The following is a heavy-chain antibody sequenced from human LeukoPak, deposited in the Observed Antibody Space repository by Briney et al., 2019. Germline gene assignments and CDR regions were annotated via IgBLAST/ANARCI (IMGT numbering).Heavy chain of an antibody. Sequence: GSLRLSCAASGFTLSSYWMHWVRQAPGKGLVWVSRMNNDGSDTNYTDSVKGRFTISRDNAKNTLYLQMNSLRAEDTAVYYCARSKWFGESGFDFWGQGTLVTVSS. CDR2: MNNDGSDT. D-gene: IGHD3-10*01. V-gene: IGHV3-74*01. J-gene: IGHJ4*02. CDR3: ARSKWFGESGFDF. CDR1: GFTLSSYW.